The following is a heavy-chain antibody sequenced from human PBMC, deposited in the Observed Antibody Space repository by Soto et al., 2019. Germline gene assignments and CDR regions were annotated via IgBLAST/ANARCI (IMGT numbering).Heavy chain of an antibody. V-gene: IGHV4-4*07. CDR3: ARGRLFSNIWSYFDY. CDR2: ISTSGSP. D-gene: IGHD6-13*01. J-gene: IGHJ4*02. Sequence: QVQLQEPGPGLVKPSETLSLTCSVSSVSVSTYYWSWIRQPAGKGLEWIGRISTSGSPNYSPSLTSRVTRSVAKYNNQFSLKLTSVTAADAAVYYCARGRLFSNIWSYFDYWGRGTLVTVSS. CDR1: SVSVSTYY.